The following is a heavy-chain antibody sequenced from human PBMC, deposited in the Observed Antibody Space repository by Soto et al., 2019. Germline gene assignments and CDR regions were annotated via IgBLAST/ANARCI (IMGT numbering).Heavy chain of an antibody. Sequence: PSETLCVTWAVEWVSFSDHDCSWISQPPGKGLEWIGEINHSGSTNYNPSLKSRVTISVDTSKNQFSLKLSSVTAADTAVYYCARWGRRIGSKDTAMAAGSDYWGQGTLVTVSS. CDR2: INHSGST. CDR1: WVSFSDHD. J-gene: IGHJ4*02. V-gene: IGHV4-34*01. D-gene: IGHD5-18*01. CDR3: ARWGRRIGSKDTAMAAGSDY.